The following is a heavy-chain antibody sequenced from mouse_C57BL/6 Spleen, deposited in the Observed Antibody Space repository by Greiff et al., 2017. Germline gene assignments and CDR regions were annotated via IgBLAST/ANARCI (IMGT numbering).Heavy chain of an antibody. V-gene: IGHV2-9-1*01. Sequence: QVQLQQSGPGLVAPSQSLSITCTVSGFSLTSYAISWVRQPPGKGLEWLGVIWTGGGTNYNSALTSRLSISKDNSKSQVFLKMNSLQTDDTARYYCARIPDSSGYGIYAMDYWGQGTSVTVSS. CDR3: ARIPDSSGYGIYAMDY. D-gene: IGHD3-2*02. J-gene: IGHJ4*01. CDR1: GFSLTSYA. CDR2: IWTGGGT.